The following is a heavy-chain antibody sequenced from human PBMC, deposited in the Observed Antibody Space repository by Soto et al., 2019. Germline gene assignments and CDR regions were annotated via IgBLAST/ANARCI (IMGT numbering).Heavy chain of an antibody. CDR3: AHAKYSGYDFLDY. V-gene: IGHV2-5*02. CDR2: IYWDDDK. CDR1: GFSLSTSGVG. Sequence: QITLKESGPTLVKPTQTLTLTCTFSGFSLSTSGVGVGWFRQPSGKALEWLALIYWDDDKGHSPSLKSRLTNTKDPSTNQVVLTITNIDPVDTATYYCAHAKYSGYDFLDYLGQGTLVTLSS. D-gene: IGHD5-12*01. J-gene: IGHJ4*02.